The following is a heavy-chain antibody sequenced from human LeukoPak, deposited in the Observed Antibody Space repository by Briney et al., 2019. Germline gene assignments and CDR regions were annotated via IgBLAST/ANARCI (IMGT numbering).Heavy chain of an antibody. J-gene: IGHJ4*02. Sequence: SETLSLTCTVSGGSISSGSYYWSWIRQPAGKGLEWIGRIYTSGSTNYNPSLKSRVTISVDTSKNQFSLKLSSVTAADTAVYYCARDRQYSSSHPLDYWGQGTLVTVSS. D-gene: IGHD6-6*01. CDR2: IYTSGST. CDR3: ARDRQYSSSHPLDY. CDR1: GGSISSGSYY. V-gene: IGHV4-61*02.